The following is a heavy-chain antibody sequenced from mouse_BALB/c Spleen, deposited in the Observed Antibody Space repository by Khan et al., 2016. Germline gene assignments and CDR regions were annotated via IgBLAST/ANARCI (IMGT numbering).Heavy chain of an antibody. CDR1: GFTFSDYY. J-gene: IGHJ4*01. CDR3: ERGAGYYAMDD. Sequence: EVELVESGGGLVKPGGSLKLSCAASGFTFSDYYMYWVRQRPEQRLEWVATISDGGSYTYYPESVKGRFTLSRDNAKNNLYLQMSSLKSEDTAMDCCERGAGYYAMDDWCQGATVTVAS. V-gene: IGHV5-4*02. CDR2: ISDGGSYT.